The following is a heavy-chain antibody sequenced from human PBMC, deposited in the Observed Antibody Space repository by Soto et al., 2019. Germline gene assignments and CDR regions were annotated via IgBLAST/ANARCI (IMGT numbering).Heavy chain of an antibody. CDR2: LSGSGSST. J-gene: IGHJ2*01. D-gene: IGHD2-21*01. V-gene: IGHV3-23*01. CDR1: GFTFNKHA. Sequence: SLRLSCVSSGFTFNKHALARVRQAPGMGLEWVSALSGSGSSTYDSDSVKGRFTISRDNSNNTLYLQMNSPRAEDTAIYYCARTSAVLTVISPFNHWGPCAPVTVS. CDR3: ARTSAVLTVISPFNH.